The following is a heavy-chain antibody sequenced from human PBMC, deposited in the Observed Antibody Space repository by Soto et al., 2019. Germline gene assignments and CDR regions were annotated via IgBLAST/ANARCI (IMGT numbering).Heavy chain of an antibody. CDR3: ARGGIH. CDR1: GYTFNSHE. J-gene: IGHJ4*02. D-gene: IGHD6-13*01. V-gene: IGHV3-48*03. Sequence: EVQLVESGGGSGQPGGSLRLSCVASGYTFNSHEMNWIRQTPGKGLEWISSISGSGTTKYADSVKGRFTISRDNAHKSIYLEMTSLRVEDTGVYYCARGGIHWGQGALVTFSS. CDR2: ISGSGTT.